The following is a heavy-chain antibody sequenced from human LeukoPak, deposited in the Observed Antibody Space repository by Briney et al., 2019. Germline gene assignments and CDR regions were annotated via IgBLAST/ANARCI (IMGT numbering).Heavy chain of an antibody. D-gene: IGHD1-26*01. J-gene: IGHJ6*03. CDR2: ISSSGSTI. Sequence: GGSLRLSCAASGFTFSSYEMNWVRQAPGKGLEWVSYISSSGSTIYYADSVKGRFTIPRDNARNSLYLQMNSLRAEDTAVYYCARDPYSGTYGDTYYYYMDVWGKGTTVTISS. CDR3: ARDPYSGTYGDTYYYYMDV. CDR1: GFTFSSYE. V-gene: IGHV3-48*03.